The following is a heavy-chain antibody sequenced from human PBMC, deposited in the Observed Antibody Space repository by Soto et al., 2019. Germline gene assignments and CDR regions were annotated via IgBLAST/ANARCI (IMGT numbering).Heavy chain of an antibody. Sequence: ASVKVSCKASGGTFSSCTISWVRQAPGQGLGWMGRIIPILGIANYAQKFQGRVTITADKSTSTAYMELSSLRSEDTAVYCCARDGFVRDAVVPAAIPFDYWGQGTLVPVSS. CDR3: ARDGFVRDAVVPAAIPFDY. V-gene: IGHV1-69*04. CDR2: IIPILGIA. J-gene: IGHJ4*02. CDR1: GGTFSSCT. D-gene: IGHD2-2*01.